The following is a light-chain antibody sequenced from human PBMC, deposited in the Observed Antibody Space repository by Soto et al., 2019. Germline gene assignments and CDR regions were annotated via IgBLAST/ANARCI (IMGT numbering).Light chain of an antibody. Sequence: QSALTQPASVSGSPGQSITISCTGTSSDVGGYNYVSWYQQHPGKAPKLMIYEVSNRPSGVSNRFSGYKSGNTASLTISGLKAEDEADYYCSSYTSSSTIYVFGTGTKVTVL. CDR2: EVS. CDR1: SSDVGGYNY. V-gene: IGLV2-14*01. J-gene: IGLJ1*01. CDR3: SSYTSSSTIYV.